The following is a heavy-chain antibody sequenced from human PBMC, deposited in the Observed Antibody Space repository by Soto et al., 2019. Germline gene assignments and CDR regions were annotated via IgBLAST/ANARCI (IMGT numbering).Heavy chain of an antibody. J-gene: IGHJ6*03. D-gene: IGHD3-10*01. V-gene: IGHV4-34*01. Sequence: WTWIRQTPEKGLEWIGEINDSGNINYNPSLKSRVTILVDTAKKQISLQLSSVTAADTAVYYCARGLILWFGELSRRGGYYYYMDVWGKGTTVTVSS. CDR2: INDSGNI. CDR3: ARGLILWFGELSRRGGYYYYMDV.